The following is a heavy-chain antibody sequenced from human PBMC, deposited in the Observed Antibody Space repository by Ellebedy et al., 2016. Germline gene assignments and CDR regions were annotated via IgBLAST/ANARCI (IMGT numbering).Heavy chain of an antibody. D-gene: IGHD2/OR15-2a*01. CDR1: GYMFTSYA. J-gene: IGHJ4*02. CDR2: INTNTGNP. Sequence: ASVKVSCKASGYMFTSYAMRWVRQAPGQGLEWMGWINTNTGNPTYARGFTGRFVFSLDTSVSTAYLQITGLQADDTAVYYCARAPYCNTASCYAEYWGQGTLVTVSS. V-gene: IGHV7-4-1*02. CDR3: ARAPYCNTASCYAEY.